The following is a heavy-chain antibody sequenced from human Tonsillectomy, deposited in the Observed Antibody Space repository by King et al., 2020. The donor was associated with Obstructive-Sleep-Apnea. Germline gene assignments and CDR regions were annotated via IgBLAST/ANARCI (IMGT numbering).Heavy chain of an antibody. D-gene: IGHD3-22*01. Sequence: QLQESGPGLVKPSETLSLTCTVSGDSISSYYWSWIRQPPGKGLEWIGYIHYSGSTNYNPSLKSRVTISIDTSTNQFSLRLSSVTAADTAVYYCARLSYDSSGYPYGLDVWGQGATVTVSS. J-gene: IGHJ6*02. CDR3: ARLSYDSSGYPYGLDV. V-gene: IGHV4-59*08. CDR1: GDSISSYY. CDR2: IHYSGST.